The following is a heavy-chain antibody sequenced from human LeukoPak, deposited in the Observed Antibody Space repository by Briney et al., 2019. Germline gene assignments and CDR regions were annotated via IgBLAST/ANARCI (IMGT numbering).Heavy chain of an antibody. J-gene: IGHJ4*02. CDR3: ARVSSYGSTHPDY. CDR2: ISTSSSYT. Sequence: PGGSLRLSCAAPGFTFSDYYMSWIRQAPGKGLEWISYISTSSSYTNYADSVKGRFTISRDNAKSSLYLQMNSLRAEDTAVYYCARVSSYGSTHPDYWGQGTLVTVSS. D-gene: IGHD5-18*01. CDR1: GFTFSDYY. V-gene: IGHV3-11*06.